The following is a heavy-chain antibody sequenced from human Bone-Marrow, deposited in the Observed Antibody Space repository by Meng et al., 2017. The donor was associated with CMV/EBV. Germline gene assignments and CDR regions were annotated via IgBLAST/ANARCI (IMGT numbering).Heavy chain of an antibody. J-gene: IGHJ5*01. CDR3: ARSWQQQPPDGFDP. CDR2: INPRGGST. V-gene: IGHV1-46*01. Sequence: ASVKVSCKASGYTFTSYYMHWVRQAPGQGLEWMGIINPRGGSTSYAQKFQGRVTMTRDTSTSTVYMELSSLRSGDTAVYYGARSWQQQPPDGFDPWGQGTLVTVSS. D-gene: IGHD6-13*01. CDR1: GYTFTSYY.